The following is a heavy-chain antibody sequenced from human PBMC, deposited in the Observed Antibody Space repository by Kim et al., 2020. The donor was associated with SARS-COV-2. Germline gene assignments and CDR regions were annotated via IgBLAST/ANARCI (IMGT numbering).Heavy chain of an antibody. J-gene: IGHJ3*02. CDR2: INSDGTTT. CDR3: TRDERITVISPGAFDM. D-gene: IGHD4-4*01. V-gene: IGHV3-74*01. CDR1: GFTFSNYW. Sequence: GGSLRLSCAASGFTFSNYWMHWVRQAPGKGLVWVSRINSDGTTTTYADSVKGRFAISRDNARSTLYLQMNSLSAEDTAVYYCTRDERITVISPGAFDMGGQGTRVTVSS.